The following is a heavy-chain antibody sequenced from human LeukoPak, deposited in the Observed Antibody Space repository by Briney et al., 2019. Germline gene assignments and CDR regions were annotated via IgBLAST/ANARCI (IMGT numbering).Heavy chain of an antibody. CDR3: ARAGEGNGYDWHY. CDR2: INPNSGGT. J-gene: IGHJ4*02. CDR1: GYTFTGYY. D-gene: IGHD5-12*01. Sequence: RASVKVSCKASGYTFTGYYMHWVRQAPGQGLEWMGWINPNSGGTNYAQKFQGRVTMTRDTSISTAYMELSRLRSDDTAVYYCARAGEGNGYDWHYWGQGTLVTVSS. V-gene: IGHV1-2*02.